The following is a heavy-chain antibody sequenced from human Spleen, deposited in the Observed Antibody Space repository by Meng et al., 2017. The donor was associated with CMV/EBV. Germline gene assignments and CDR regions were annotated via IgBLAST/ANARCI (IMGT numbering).Heavy chain of an antibody. D-gene: IGHD3-22*01. CDR1: GFTFRDYY. CDR3: ARDSSGYYPNWFDP. Sequence: SGFTFRDYYMSWIRRDPGKGLEWVSYISSSGSTIYYADSVKGRFTISRDNAKNSLYLQMNSLRAEDTAVYYCARDSSGYYPNWFDPWGQGTLVTVSS. CDR2: ISSSGSTI. J-gene: IGHJ5*02. V-gene: IGHV3-11*01.